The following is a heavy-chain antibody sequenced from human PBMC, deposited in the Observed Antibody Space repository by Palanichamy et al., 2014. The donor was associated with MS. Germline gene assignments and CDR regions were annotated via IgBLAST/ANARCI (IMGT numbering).Heavy chain of an antibody. D-gene: IGHD3-3*01. CDR3: ARVPTIFGVVIT. V-gene: IGHV4-30-4*01. CDR1: GGSISSGDYY. Sequence: QVQLQESGPRTGEAFTRPLSLTCTVSGGSISSGDYYWSWIRQPPGKGLEWIGYIYYSGNTYYNPSLKSRVTISVDTSKNQFSLKLSSVTAADTAVYYCARVPTIFGVVITWGQGTLVTVSS. J-gene: IGHJ4*02. CDR2: IYYSGNT.